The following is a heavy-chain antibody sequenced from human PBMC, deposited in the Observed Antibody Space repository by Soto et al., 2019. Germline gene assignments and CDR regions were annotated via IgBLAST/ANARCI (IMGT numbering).Heavy chain of an antibody. Sequence: SETLSLTCAVSGGSISSGGYSWSWIRQPPGKGLEWIGYIYHSGSTYYNPSLKSRVTISVDRSKNQFSLKLSSVTAADTAVYYCARENCISTSCSFDYWGQGTLVTVSS. D-gene: IGHD2-2*01. CDR2: IYHSGST. V-gene: IGHV4-30-2*01. J-gene: IGHJ4*02. CDR3: ARENCISTSCSFDY. CDR1: GGSISSGGYS.